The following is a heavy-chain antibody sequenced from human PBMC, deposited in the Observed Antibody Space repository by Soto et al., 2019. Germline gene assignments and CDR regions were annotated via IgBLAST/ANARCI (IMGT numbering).Heavy chain of an antibody. CDR3: VMVDNYGTRTPQDV. J-gene: IGHJ6*02. CDR2: ISPYTGNT. Sequence: QVQLVQSGDEVKKPGASVKVSCKASGYIFVNYGIAWVRQAPGQGLEWMGWISPYTGNTHSATKVQGRLTMTTDTSTSTAYMVQGSLTSEDTAVYYCVMVDNYGTRTPQDVWGQGTTVTVSS. D-gene: IGHD5-12*01. CDR1: GYIFVNYG. V-gene: IGHV1-18*01.